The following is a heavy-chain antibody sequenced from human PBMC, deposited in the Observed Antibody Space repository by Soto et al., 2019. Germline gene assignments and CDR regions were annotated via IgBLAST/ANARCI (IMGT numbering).Heavy chain of an antibody. Sequence: GGSLRLSCAASGFTFSSYAMSWVRQAPGKGLEWVSAIRGRGGSTYYADSVKGRFTISRDNSKNTLYLQMNSLRAEDTAVYYCAKYGVNRGYSYGFYYFDYWGQGTLVTVSS. CDR3: AKYGVNRGYSYGFYYFDY. J-gene: IGHJ4*02. CDR2: IRGRGGST. CDR1: GFTFSSYA. D-gene: IGHD5-18*01. V-gene: IGHV3-23*01.